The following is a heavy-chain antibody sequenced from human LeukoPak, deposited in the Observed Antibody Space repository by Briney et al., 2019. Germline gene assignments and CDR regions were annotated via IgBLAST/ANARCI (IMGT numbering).Heavy chain of an antibody. CDR1: GFTFSTYA. J-gene: IGHJ4*02. Sequence: PGGSLRLSSAASGFTFSTYAMSWVRQAPGKGLEWVSAISGSGGSTYYADSVKGRFTISRDNSKNTLYLQMNSLGADDTAVYYCAKGNWRYFDYWGQGTLVTVSS. CDR2: ISGSGGST. V-gene: IGHV3-23*01. D-gene: IGHD1-1*01. CDR3: AKGNWRYFDY.